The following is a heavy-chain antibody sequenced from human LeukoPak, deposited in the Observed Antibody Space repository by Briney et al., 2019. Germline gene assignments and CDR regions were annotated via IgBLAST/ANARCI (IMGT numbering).Heavy chain of an antibody. CDR3: ARGFTMVRGGDAFDI. CDR2: INHSGST. Sequence: SETLSLTCAVYGGSFSGYYWSWIRQPPGKGLEWIGEINHSGSTRYNPSLKIRVTISLDTSKNQFSLRLTSVTAADTAVYYCARGFTMVRGGDAFDIWGQGTMVTVSS. CDR1: GGSFSGYY. D-gene: IGHD3-10*01. V-gene: IGHV4-34*01. J-gene: IGHJ3*02.